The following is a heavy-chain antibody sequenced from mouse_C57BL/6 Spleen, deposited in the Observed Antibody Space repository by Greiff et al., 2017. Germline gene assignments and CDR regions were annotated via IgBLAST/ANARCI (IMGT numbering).Heavy chain of an antibody. V-gene: IGHV1-72*01. D-gene: IGHD2-4*01. CDR3: ARSRIMGDYDWYFDV. J-gene: IGHJ1*03. CDR2: IDPNSGGT. Sequence: QVQLQQPGAELAKPGASVKLSCKASGYTFTSYWMHWVKQRPGRGLEWIGRIDPNSGGTKYNEKFKSKATLTVDKPSSTAYMQLSSLTSEDSAVYYCARSRIMGDYDWYFDVWGTGTTVTVSS. CDR1: GYTFTSYW.